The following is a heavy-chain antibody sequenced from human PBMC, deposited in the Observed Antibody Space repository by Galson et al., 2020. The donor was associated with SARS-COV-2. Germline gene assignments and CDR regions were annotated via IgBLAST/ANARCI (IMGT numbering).Heavy chain of an antibody. CDR1: GFTFSSYS. CDR2: ISSSSSYI. CDR3: WCSGVVATILGDYYCDYYMDV. D-gene: IGHD5-12*01. V-gene: IGHV3-21*01. Sequence: GESLKISCAASGFTFSSYSMNWVRQAPGKGLEWVSSISSSSSYIYYADSVKGRFTISRDNSKNTLYLQMSSLRAEDTAVYYCWCSGVVATILGDYYCDYYMDVWGKGTTVTVSS. J-gene: IGHJ6*03.